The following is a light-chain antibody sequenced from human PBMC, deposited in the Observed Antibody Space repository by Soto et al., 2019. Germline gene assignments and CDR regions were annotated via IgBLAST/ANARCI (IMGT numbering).Light chain of an antibody. CDR2: EVS. CDR1: ISDFGGYNY. CDR3: SSYTSSNSYV. Sequence: QSALTQPASVSGSPGQSITISCTGTISDFGGYNYVSWYQHHPGKAPKLMIYEVSNRPSGVSNRFSGSKSGNTASLTISGLQAEDEADYYCSSYTSSNSYVFGTGTKVTVL. J-gene: IGLJ1*01. V-gene: IGLV2-14*01.